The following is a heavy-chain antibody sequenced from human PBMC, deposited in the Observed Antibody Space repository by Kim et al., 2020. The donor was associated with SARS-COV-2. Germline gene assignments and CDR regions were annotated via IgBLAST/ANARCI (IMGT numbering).Heavy chain of an antibody. V-gene: IGHV4-4*07. D-gene: IGHD5-18*01. CDR3: ARAISSGYSYGRYYYGMDV. CDR2: IYTSGST. CDR1: GGSISSYY. Sequence: SETLSLTCTVSGGSISSYYWSWIRQPAGKGLEWIGRIYTSGSTNYNPSLKSQVTMSVDTSKNQFSLKLSSVTAADTAVYYCARAISSGYSYGRYYYGMDVWGQGTTVTVSS. J-gene: IGHJ6*02.